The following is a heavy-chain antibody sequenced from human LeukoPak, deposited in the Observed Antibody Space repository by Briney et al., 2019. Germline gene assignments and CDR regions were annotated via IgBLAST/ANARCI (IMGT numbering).Heavy chain of an antibody. CDR3: ARAISWNDYGDYGLDY. CDR2: IWYDGSNK. D-gene: IGHD4-17*01. J-gene: IGHJ4*02. Sequence: HPGGSLRLSCAAPGFTFSSYAMHWVRQAPGKGLEWVAVIWYDGSNKYYADSVKGRFTISRDNSKNTLYLQMNSLRAEDTAVYYCARAISWNDYGDYGLDYWGQGTLVTVSS. CDR1: GFTFSSYA. V-gene: IGHV3-33*08.